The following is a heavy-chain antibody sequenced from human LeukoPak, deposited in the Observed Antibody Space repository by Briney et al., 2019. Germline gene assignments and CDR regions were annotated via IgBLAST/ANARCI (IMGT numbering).Heavy chain of an antibody. V-gene: IGHV3-30*04. CDR3: ARIYGDYEDY. CDR2: ISYDGSNK. Sequence: PGRSLRLSCAASGFTFSSYAMHWVRQAPGKGLEWVAVISYDGSNKYYADSVKGRFTISRDNSKNTLYLQMNSLRAEDTAVYYCARIYGDYEDYWGQGTPVTVSS. J-gene: IGHJ4*02. D-gene: IGHD4-17*01. CDR1: GFTFSSYA.